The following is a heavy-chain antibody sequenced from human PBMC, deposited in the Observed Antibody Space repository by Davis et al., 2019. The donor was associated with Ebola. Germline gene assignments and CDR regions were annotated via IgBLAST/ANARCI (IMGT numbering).Heavy chain of an antibody. Sequence: ASVKVSCKASGYTFAYYAMNWLRQAPGQGLEWMGWININTGNPTYAQGFTGRSVFSLDTSVSTTYLQISGLKAEDTAVYYCARGKYCSGGHCYLLDSWGQGTLVTVSS. J-gene: IGHJ4*02. CDR2: ININTGNP. V-gene: IGHV7-4-1*02. CDR3: ARGKYCSGGHCYLLDS. D-gene: IGHD2-15*01. CDR1: GYTFAYYA.